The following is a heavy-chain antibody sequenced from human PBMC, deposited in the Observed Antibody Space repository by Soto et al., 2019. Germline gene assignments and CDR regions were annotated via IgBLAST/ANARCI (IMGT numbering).Heavy chain of an antibody. CDR2: ISWNSGSI. CDR1: GFTFDDYA. V-gene: IGHV3-9*01. J-gene: IGHJ4*02. D-gene: IGHD6-13*01. CDR3: AKGNFCRWIAAAGIDYFDY. Sequence: GGSLRLSCAASGFTFDDYAMHWVRQAPGKGLEWVSGISWNSGSIGYADSVKGRFTISRDNAKNSLYLQMNSLRAEDTALYYCAKGNFCRWIAAAGIDYFDYWGQGTLVTVSS.